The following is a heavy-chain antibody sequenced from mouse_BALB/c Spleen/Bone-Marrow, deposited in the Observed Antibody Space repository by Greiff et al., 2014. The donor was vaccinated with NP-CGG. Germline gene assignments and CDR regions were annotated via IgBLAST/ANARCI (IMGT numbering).Heavy chain of an antibody. J-gene: IGHJ4*01. V-gene: IGHV1-15*01. D-gene: IGHD2-2*01. CDR2: IDPETGGT. CDR3: TREGIYFGYDVPMDY. CDR1: GYKFTDYE. Sequence: VQLQQSGAELVRPGASVTLSCKASGYKFTDYEMHWVKQTPVHGLEWIGSIDPETGGTAYNQNFKGKATLTADRSSTTAYMEXXXXTXXXXAVYYCTREGIYFGYDVPMDYWGQGTSVTVSS.